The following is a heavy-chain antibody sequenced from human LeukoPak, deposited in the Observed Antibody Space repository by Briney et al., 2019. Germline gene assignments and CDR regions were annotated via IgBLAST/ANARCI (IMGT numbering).Heavy chain of an antibody. Sequence: KPSETLSLTCAVYGGSFSGYYWSWIRQPPGKGLEWIGEINHSGSTNYNPSLKSRVTLSVDTSKKQFSLKLSSVTAADTAVYYCARELGGQIDYWGQGTLVTVSS. CDR2: INHSGST. CDR3: ARELGGQIDY. CDR1: GGSFSGYY. D-gene: IGHD2-15*01. J-gene: IGHJ4*02. V-gene: IGHV4-34*01.